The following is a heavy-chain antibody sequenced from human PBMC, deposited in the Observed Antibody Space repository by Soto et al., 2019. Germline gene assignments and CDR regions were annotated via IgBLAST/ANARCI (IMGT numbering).Heavy chain of an antibody. CDR1: GFTFSSYA. V-gene: IGHV3-23*01. D-gene: IGHD6-6*01. J-gene: IGHJ3*02. Sequence: EVQLLESGGGLVQPGGSLRLSCAASGFTFSSYAMSWVRQAPGKGLEWVSAISGSGGSTYYADSVKGRFTISRDNPKNTLYLQMNSLRAEDTAVSYFAKATSVLAARPKNAFDIWGQGTRVTVSS. CDR3: AKATSVLAARPKNAFDI. CDR2: ISGSGGST.